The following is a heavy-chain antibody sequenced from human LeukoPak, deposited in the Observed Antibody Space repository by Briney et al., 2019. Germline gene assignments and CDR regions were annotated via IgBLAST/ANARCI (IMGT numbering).Heavy chain of an antibody. CDR2: ISNDERNK. V-gene: IGHV3-30*04. D-gene: IGHD3-3*01. Sequence: GGSLRLSCAASGFMFTDFAMHWVRQAPGKGLQWVAVISNDERNKYYADSVKGRFTISRDNSKNTLYLQMNSLRAEDTAVYYCAKDANYDFWSGSDSRYWGQGTLVTVSS. CDR1: GFMFTDFA. J-gene: IGHJ4*02. CDR3: AKDANYDFWSGSDSRY.